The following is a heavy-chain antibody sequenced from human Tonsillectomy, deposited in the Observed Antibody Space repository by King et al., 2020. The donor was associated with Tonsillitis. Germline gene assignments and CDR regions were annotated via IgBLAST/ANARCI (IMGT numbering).Heavy chain of an antibody. CDR1: GFTFSNAW. V-gene: IGHV3-15*01. Sequence: VQLVESGGGLVKPGGSLRLSCAASGFTFSNAWMNWVRQAPGKGREGVGLMKSKTDGGTTDYAAPVNGRFTISRDDSKNTVYLQMNSLKTEDTGLYYCTTAVFVTGFYYCGQGILVTVSS. CDR3: TTAVFVTGFYY. D-gene: IGHD3-16*02. CDR2: MKSKTDGGTT. J-gene: IGHJ4*02.